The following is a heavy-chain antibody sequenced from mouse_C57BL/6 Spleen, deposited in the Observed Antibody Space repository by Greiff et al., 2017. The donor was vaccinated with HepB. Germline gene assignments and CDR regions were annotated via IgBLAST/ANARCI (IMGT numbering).Heavy chain of an antibody. V-gene: IGHV1-5*01. Sequence: EVQLQQSGTVLARPGASVKMSCKTSGYTFTSYWMHWVKQRPGQGLEWIGAIYPGNSDTSYNQKFKGKAKLTAVTSASTAYMELSSLTNEDSAVYYWTREEGYDGYSAWFAYWGQGTLVTVSA. J-gene: IGHJ3*01. CDR1: GYTFTSYW. CDR2: IYPGNSDT. CDR3: TREEGYDGYSAWFAY. D-gene: IGHD2-3*01.